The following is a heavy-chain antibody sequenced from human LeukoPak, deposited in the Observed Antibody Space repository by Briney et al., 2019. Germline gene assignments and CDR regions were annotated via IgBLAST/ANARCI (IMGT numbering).Heavy chain of an antibody. D-gene: IGHD4-23*01. CDR3: ARGRPHGNDY. Sequence: GGSLRLSCAASGFTFSGFGMHWVRQAPGKGLEWVAVIWYDGSNKYYADSVKGRFTISRDNPKNTLYLQMNSLRVEDTAVYYCARGRPHGNDYWGQGTLVTVSS. V-gene: IGHV3-33*01. J-gene: IGHJ4*02. CDR1: GFTFSGFG. CDR2: IWYDGSNK.